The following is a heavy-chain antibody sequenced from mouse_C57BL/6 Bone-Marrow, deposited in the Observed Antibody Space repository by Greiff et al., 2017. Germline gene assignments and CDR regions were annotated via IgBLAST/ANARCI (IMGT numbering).Heavy chain of an antibody. CDR2: ISSGGSYT. J-gene: IGHJ3*01. CDR1: GFTFSSYG. D-gene: IGHD2-4*01. CDR3: ARHGYDYAWFAY. Sequence: EVKLVESGGDLVKPGGSLTLSCAASGFTFSSYGLSWVRQTPDKRLEWVATISSGGSYTYYPDSVKGRFTISRDNAKNTLYLQMSSLKSEDTAMYYCARHGYDYAWFAYWGQGTLVTVSA. V-gene: IGHV5-6*01.